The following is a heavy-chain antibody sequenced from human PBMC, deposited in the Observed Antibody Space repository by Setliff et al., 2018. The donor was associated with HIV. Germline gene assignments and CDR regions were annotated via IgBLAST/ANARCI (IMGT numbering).Heavy chain of an antibody. Sequence: ASVKVSCKASGYSFKKYDINWVRQAPGQGLEWMGWISGDNGRTNYAQKFQGRVTMTRDTSTSTVYMELSSLRSEDTAVYYCARGPRNSQGLDYWGQGTLVTVSS. J-gene: IGHJ4*02. CDR2: ISGDNGRT. CDR1: GYSFKKYD. CDR3: ARGPRNSQGLDY. V-gene: IGHV1-18*01. D-gene: IGHD1-1*01.